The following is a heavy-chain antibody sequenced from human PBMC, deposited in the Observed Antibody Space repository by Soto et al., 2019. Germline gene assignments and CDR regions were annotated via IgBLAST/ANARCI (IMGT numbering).Heavy chain of an antibody. V-gene: IGHV3-30-3*01. J-gene: IGHJ4*02. CDR2: ISYDGSNK. Sequence: GGSRRRSWAASGFTFSSYAMHWVRQAPGKGLEWVAVISYDGSNKYYADSVKGRFTISRDNSKNTLYLQMNSLRAEDTAVYYCARDPIVGATRYYFDYWGQGTLVTVSS. CDR3: ARDPIVGATRYYFDY. CDR1: GFTFSSYA. D-gene: IGHD1-26*01.